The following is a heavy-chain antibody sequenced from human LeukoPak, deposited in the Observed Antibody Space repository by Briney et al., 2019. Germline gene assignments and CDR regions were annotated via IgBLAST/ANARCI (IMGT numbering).Heavy chain of an antibody. V-gene: IGHV1-2*06. CDR1: GYTFTGYY. CDR3: ASDIGYCSGGSCY. D-gene: IGHD2-15*01. CDR2: INPNSGGT. Sequence: ASVKVSCKASGYTFTGYYMHWVRQAPGQGLEWMGRINPNSGGTNYAQKFQGRVIMTRDTSISTAYMELSRLRSDDTAVYYCASDIGYCSGGSCYWGQGTLVTVSS. J-gene: IGHJ4*02.